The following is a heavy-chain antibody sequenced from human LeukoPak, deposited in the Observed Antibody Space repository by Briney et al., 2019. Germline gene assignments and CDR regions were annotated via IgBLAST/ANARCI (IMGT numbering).Heavy chain of an antibody. J-gene: IGHJ4*02. CDR1: GFTLHSDG. D-gene: IGHD4/OR15-4a*01. CDR2: ISYDATNK. V-gene: IGHV3-30*18. CDR3: SKDTLVLIYYFDY. Sequence: PGGSLSLSCEPSGFTLHSDGMQWVRQAPGKGLEWVAVISYDATNKYYADSVKGRFTISRDNSKNTLYLQMNSLRAEDTAVYYCSKDTLVLIYYFDYWGQGTLVTVSS.